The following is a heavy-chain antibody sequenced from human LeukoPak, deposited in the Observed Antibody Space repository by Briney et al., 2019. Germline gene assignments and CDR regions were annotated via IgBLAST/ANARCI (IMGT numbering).Heavy chain of an antibody. V-gene: IGHV3-72*01. Sequence: GGSLRLSCAASGFTSSDHYMDWGRQAPGKGLEWVGRTRNKANSYTTEYAASVKGRFTISRDDSKNSLYLQMNSLKTEDTAVYYCARVFSGSYPHFDYWGQGTLVTVSS. CDR2: TRNKANSYTT. CDR3: ARVFSGSYPHFDY. CDR1: GFTSSDHY. J-gene: IGHJ4*02. D-gene: IGHD1-26*01.